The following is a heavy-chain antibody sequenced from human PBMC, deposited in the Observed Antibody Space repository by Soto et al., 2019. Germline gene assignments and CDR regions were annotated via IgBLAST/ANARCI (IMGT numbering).Heavy chain of an antibody. D-gene: IGHD2-15*01. CDR2: ISAYNGNT. J-gene: IGHJ4*02. CDR1: GYTFTSYG. V-gene: IGHV1-18*01. Sequence: QVQLVQSGAEVKKPGASVKVSCKASGYTFTSYGISLVRQAPGQGLERMGWISAYNGNTNYAQKIQGRVTMTTVTSTSTAYMELRSLRSDDTAVYYCARSGCSGGSCDSYYVDYWGQGTLVTVSS. CDR3: ARSGCSGGSCDSYYVDY.